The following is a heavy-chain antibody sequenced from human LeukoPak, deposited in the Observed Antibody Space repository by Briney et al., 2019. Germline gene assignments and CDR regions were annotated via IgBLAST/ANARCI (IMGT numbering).Heavy chain of an antibody. Sequence: SETLSLTCTVSGGSISSSSYYWGWIRQPPGKGLEWIGYIYYSGSTNYNPSLKSRVTISVDTSKNQFSLKLSSVTAADTAVYYCARVSAHDYYFDYWGQGTLVTVSS. CDR3: ARVSAHDYYFDY. CDR1: GGSISSSSYY. V-gene: IGHV4-61*05. CDR2: IYYSGST. D-gene: IGHD1-1*01. J-gene: IGHJ4*02.